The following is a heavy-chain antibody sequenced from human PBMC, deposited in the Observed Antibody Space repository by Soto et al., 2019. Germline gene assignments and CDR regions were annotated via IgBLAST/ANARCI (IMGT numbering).Heavy chain of an antibody. J-gene: IGHJ4*02. D-gene: IGHD3-3*01. Sequence: QVQLQESGPGLVKPSQTLSLTCTVSGGPISSGGYYWSWIRQHPGKGLGWIGYIYYSGSTYYNPSLKSRVTISVDTSKNQCSLKLSSVTAADTAVYYCARSAADYDFWSGYALGFDYWGQGTLVTVSS. V-gene: IGHV4-31*03. CDR3: ARSAADYDFWSGYALGFDY. CDR1: GGPISSGGYY. CDR2: IYYSGST.